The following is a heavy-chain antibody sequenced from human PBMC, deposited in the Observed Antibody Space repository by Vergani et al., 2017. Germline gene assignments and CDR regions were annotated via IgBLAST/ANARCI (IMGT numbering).Heavy chain of an antibody. V-gene: IGHV4-34*01. CDR1: GGSFSGYY. J-gene: IGHJ5*02. CDR2: IYYSGST. D-gene: IGHD5-18*01. CDR3: ARARRGYSYGLIWFDP. Sequence: QVQLQQWGAGLLKPSETLSLTCAVYGGSFSGYYWSWIRQPPGKGLEWIGYIYYSGSTYYNPSLKSRVTISVDTSKNQFSLKLSSVTAADTAVYYCARARRGYSYGLIWFDPWGQGTLVTVSS.